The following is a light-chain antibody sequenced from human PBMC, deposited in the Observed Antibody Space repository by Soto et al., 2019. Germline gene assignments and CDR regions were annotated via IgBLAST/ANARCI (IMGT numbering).Light chain of an antibody. CDR2: KAS. CDR1: ESISSW. V-gene: IGKV1-5*03. Sequence: DIQMTQSPSTLSASVGDRVTITCRASESISSWLAWFQQKPGKASKLLIYKASILQSGVSSRFSGSESGTEFTLTISSLQPDDFATDFCQQYSAKWTFGQGTKVEIK. J-gene: IGKJ1*01. CDR3: QQYSAKWT.